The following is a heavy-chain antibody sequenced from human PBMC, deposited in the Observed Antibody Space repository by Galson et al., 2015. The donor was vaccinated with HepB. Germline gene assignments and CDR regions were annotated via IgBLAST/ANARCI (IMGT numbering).Heavy chain of an antibody. V-gene: IGHV1-3*01. Sequence: SVKVSCKASGYTFTSYAMHWVRQAPGQRLEWMGWINAGNGNTKYSQKFQGRVTITRDTSASTAYMELSSLRSEDTAVYYCARSKVWDFWSGYWVYWGQGTLVTVSS. D-gene: IGHD3-3*01. J-gene: IGHJ4*02. CDR1: GYTFTSYA. CDR3: ARSKVWDFWSGYWVY. CDR2: INAGNGNT.